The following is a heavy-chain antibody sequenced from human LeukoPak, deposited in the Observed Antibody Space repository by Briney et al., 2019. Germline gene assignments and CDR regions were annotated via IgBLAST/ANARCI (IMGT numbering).Heavy chain of an antibody. CDR3: ARDKNYYGSALMDV. V-gene: IGHV1-18*01. Sequence: ASVKVSCKASGYTFTSYGISWVRQAPGQGLEWMGWISAYNGNTNYAQKLQGRVTMTTDTSTSTAYMELRSLRSDDTAVYYCARDKNYYGSALMDVWGKGTTVTISS. J-gene: IGHJ6*03. CDR2: ISAYNGNT. CDR1: GYTFTSYG. D-gene: IGHD3-10*01.